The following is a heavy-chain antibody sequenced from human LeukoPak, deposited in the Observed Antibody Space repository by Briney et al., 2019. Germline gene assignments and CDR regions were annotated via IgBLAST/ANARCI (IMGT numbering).Heavy chain of an antibody. Sequence: GGSLRLSCAASGFTFTNYAMHWVRQAPGKGLEWVAVISYDETNKYYEDSVKGRFTISRDNSKNTLYLQMNSLRAEDTAVYYCARGGGYSYDNYYYYYYMDVWGKGTTVTISS. CDR1: GFTFTNYA. V-gene: IGHV3-30*14. CDR3: ARGGGYSYDNYYYYYYMDV. D-gene: IGHD5-18*01. CDR2: ISYDETNK. J-gene: IGHJ6*03.